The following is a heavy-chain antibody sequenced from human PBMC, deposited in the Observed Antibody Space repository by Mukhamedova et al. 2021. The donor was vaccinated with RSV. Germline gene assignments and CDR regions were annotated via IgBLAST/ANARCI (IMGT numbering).Heavy chain of an antibody. V-gene: IGHV3-64*01. Sequence: AISSTGGTTYYENSVKGRFTISRDSSKNTLYLQMGSLRAEDMAVYYCARSGGGVMKVWGKGTRVTVSS. D-gene: IGHD3-16*01. CDR2: ISSTGGTT. CDR3: ARSGGGVMKV. J-gene: IGHJ3*01.